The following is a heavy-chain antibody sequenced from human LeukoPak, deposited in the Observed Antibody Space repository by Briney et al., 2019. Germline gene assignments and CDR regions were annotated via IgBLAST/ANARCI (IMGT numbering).Heavy chain of an antibody. CDR3: ARDKSYSTLPGTSRNWFDP. D-gene: IGHD1-14*01. V-gene: IGHV3-11*04. CDR1: GFTFSDYY. Sequence: GGSLRLSWAASGFTFSDYYMSWIRQAPGKGLEWVSYISSSGSTIYYADSVKGRFTISRDNAKNSLYLQMNSLRAEDTAVYYCARDKSYSTLPGTSRNWFDPWGQGTLVTVSS. CDR2: ISSSGSTI. J-gene: IGHJ5*02.